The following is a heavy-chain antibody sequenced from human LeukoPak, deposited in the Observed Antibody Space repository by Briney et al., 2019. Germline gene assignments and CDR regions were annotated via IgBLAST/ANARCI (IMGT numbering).Heavy chain of an antibody. D-gene: IGHD3-3*01. CDR2: FDPEDGET. CDR3: ATVASSGPYYDFWKDAFDI. V-gene: IGHV1-24*01. J-gene: IGHJ3*02. CDR1: GYTLTELS. Sequence: ASVKVSCKVSGYTLTELSMHWVRQAPGKGLEWMGGFDPEDGETIYAQKFQGRVTMTEDTSTDTAYMELSSLRSEDTAVYYCATVASSGPYYDFWKDAFDIWGQGTMVTVSS.